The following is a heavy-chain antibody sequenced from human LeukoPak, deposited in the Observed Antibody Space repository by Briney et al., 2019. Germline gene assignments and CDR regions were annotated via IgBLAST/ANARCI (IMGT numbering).Heavy chain of an antibody. CDR2: INPNSGGT. Sequence: ASVKVSCKASGYTFTGYYMHWVRQAPGQGLEWMGWINPNSGGTNYAQKFQGRVTMTRDTSISTAYMELSRLRSDDTAVYYCARDSVPRYYYGLDVWGQGTTVTVSS. CDR3: ARDSVPRYYYGLDV. V-gene: IGHV1-2*02. CDR1: GYTFTGYY. D-gene: IGHD1-14*01. J-gene: IGHJ6*02.